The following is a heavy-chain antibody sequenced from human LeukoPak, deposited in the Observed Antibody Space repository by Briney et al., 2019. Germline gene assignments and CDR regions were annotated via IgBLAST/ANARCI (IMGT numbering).Heavy chain of an antibody. CDR1: GGSISSSSYY. J-gene: IGHJ3*02. CDR2: IYYSGST. V-gene: IGHV4-39*07. CDR3: ASSRSVVVIQGAFDI. Sequence: SETLSLTCTVSGGSISSSSYYWGWIRQPPGKGLEWIGSIYYSGSTYYNPSLKSRVTISVDTSKNQFSLKLSSVTAADTAVYYCASSRSVVVIQGAFDIWGQGTMVTVSS. D-gene: IGHD3-22*01.